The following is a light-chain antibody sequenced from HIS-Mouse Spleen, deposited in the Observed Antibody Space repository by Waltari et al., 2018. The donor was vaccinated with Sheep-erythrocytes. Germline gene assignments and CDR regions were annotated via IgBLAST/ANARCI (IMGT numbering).Light chain of an antibody. J-gene: IGKJ3*01. CDR1: PSISSW. V-gene: IGKV1-5*03. CDR2: KAS. Sequence: DIQMTPSPSTLSASVGDRVTITCRASPSISSWLAWYQQKPGKAPKLLIYKASSLESGVPSRFSGSGSGTEFTLTISSLQPDDFATYYCQQYNSSLTFGPGTKVDIK. CDR3: QQYNSSLT.